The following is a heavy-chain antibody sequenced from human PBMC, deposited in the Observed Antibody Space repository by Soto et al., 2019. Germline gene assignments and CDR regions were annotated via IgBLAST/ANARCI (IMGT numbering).Heavy chain of an antibody. CDR2: ISGSGGST. J-gene: IGHJ4*02. V-gene: IGHV3-23*01. CDR3: ANHPGIAEAQDPYYFDY. CDR1: GFTFSSYA. D-gene: IGHD6-13*01. Sequence: GGSLRLSCAASGFTFSSYAMSWVRQAPGKGLEWVSAISGSGGSTYYADSVKGRFTISRDNSKNTLYLQMNSLRAEDTAVYYCANHPGIAEAQDPYYFDYWGQGTLVTVSS.